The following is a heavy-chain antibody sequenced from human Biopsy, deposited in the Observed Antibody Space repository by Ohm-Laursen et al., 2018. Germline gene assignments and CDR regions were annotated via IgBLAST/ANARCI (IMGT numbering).Heavy chain of an antibody. V-gene: IGHV3-7*01. CDR2: INQGGSEN. D-gene: IGHD2-8*02. Sequence: SLRLSCSASGFTFSDHSLSWIRQAPGKGLEWVANINQGGSENYYVESVKGRFTISRDNAKNSLYLQMNSLRAEDTAVYYCARDSLVGGLSWGQGTLVTVSS. CDR1: GFTFSDHS. CDR3: ARDSLVGGLS. J-gene: IGHJ5*02.